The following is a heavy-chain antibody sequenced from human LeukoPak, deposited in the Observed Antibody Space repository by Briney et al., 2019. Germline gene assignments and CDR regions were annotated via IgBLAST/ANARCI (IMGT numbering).Heavy chain of an antibody. J-gene: IGHJ5*02. CDR3: ARRDSRGYLNWFDP. V-gene: IGHV4-30-4*01. D-gene: IGHD3-22*01. Sequence: PSETLSLTCTVSGGSISSGDYYWSWIRQPPGEGLEWIGYIYYSGSTYYNPSLKSRVTISVDTSKNQFSLKLSSVTAADTAVYYCARRDSRGYLNWFDPWGQGTLVTVSS. CDR2: IYYSGST. CDR1: GGSISSGDYY.